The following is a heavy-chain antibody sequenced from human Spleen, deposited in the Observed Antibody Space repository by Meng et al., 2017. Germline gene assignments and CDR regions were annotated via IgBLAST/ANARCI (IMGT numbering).Heavy chain of an antibody. CDR2: INHSGST. V-gene: IGHV4-34*01. J-gene: IGHJ4*02. Sequence: QVQRHQWGAGLLKPSETLSLASDDSVGSFIVYYWSWIRQPPGKGLEWIGEINHSGSTNYNPSLESRATISIDTSQTNLSLKLSSVTAADSAVYYCARGPTKMAHDFDYWGQGTLVTVSS. CDR3: ARGPTKMAHDFDY. CDR1: VGSFIVYY. D-gene: IGHD5-24*01.